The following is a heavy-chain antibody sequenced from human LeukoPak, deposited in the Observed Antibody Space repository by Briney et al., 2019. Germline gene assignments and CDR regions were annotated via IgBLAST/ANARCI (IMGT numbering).Heavy chain of an antibody. CDR2: ISGSGGST. CDR3: ANSLWDASDY. Sequence: GGSLRLSCAASGFTFSSYAMSWVRQAPGKGLKWVSAISGSGGSTYYADSMKGRFTISRDNSKNTLYLQMNSLRAEDTAVYYCANSLWDASDYWGQGTLVTVSS. CDR1: GFTFSSYA. J-gene: IGHJ4*02. D-gene: IGHD1-26*01. V-gene: IGHV3-23*01.